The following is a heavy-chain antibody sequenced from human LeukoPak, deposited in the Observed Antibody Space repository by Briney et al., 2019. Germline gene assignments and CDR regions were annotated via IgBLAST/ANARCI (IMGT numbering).Heavy chain of an antibody. V-gene: IGHV3-7*01. CDR2: IKEDGSEK. CDR3: ARDSGWYPVDY. D-gene: IGHD6-19*01. J-gene: IGHJ4*02. CDR1: GFTFSNSW. Sequence: GGSLRLSCAASGFTFSNSWMTWIRQAPGKGLEWVANIKEDGSEKNYVDSVRGRFTISRDNAKNSLYLQMNSLRAEDTAVYYRARDSGWYPVDYWGQGTLVTVSS.